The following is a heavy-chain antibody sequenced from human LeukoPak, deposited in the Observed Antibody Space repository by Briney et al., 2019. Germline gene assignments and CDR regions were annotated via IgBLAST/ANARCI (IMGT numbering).Heavy chain of an antibody. D-gene: IGHD3-22*01. CDR1: GGSISSYY. CDR2: IYTSGST. CDR3: ARSRITMILDAFDI. Sequence: SETLSLTCTVSGGSISSYYWSWIRQPAGKGLEWIGRIYTSGSTNHNPSLKSRVTMSVDTSKNQFSLKLSSVTAADTAVYYCARSRITMILDAFDIWGQGTMVTVSS. J-gene: IGHJ3*02. V-gene: IGHV4-4*07.